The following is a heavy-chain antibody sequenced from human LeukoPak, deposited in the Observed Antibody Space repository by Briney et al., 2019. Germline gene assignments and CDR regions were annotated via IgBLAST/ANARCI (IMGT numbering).Heavy chain of an antibody. CDR3: TTDAYDYVWGSYRPLYYFDY. CDR2: IKSKTDGGTT. D-gene: IGHD3-16*02. CDR1: RFTFSNAW. J-gene: IGHJ4*02. V-gene: IGHV3-15*01. Sequence: GGSLRLSCAASRFTFSNAWMSWVRQAPGKGLEWVGRIKSKTDGGTTDYAAPVKGRFTISRDDSKNTMYLQMNSLKTEDTAVYYCTTDAYDYVWGSYRPLYYFDYWGQGTLVTVSS.